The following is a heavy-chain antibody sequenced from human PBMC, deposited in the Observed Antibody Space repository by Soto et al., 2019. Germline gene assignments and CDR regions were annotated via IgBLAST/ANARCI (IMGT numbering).Heavy chain of an antibody. Sequence: QVQLVQSGAEVKKPGASVKVSCKASGYTFTSYGISWVRQAPGQGLEWMGWISAYNGNTNYAQKPQGRVTMTTDTSTSTAYMELRSLRSADTAVYYCARDGDSGGYFYYSGMDVWGQGTTVTVSS. V-gene: IGHV1-18*04. CDR2: ISAYNGNT. CDR1: GYTFTSYG. J-gene: IGHJ6*02. D-gene: IGHD3-22*01. CDR3: ARDGDSGGYFYYSGMDV.